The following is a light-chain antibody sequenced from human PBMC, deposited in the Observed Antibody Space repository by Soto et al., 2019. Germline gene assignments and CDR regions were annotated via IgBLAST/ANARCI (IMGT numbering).Light chain of an antibody. Sequence: QSVLTQPPSVSGAPGQRVTISCTGSTSNIGAGYDVHWYQQLPGTAPKLLIYGNSNRPSGAPDRFSGSKSGTSASLAITGLQAEDEADYYCQSYDSSLSAMVFGGGTKVTVL. CDR3: QSYDSSLSAMV. CDR2: GNS. V-gene: IGLV1-40*01. CDR1: TSNIGAGYD. J-gene: IGLJ2*01.